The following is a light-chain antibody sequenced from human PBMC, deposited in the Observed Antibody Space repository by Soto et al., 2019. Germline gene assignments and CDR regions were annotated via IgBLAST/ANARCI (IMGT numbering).Light chain of an antibody. CDR3: SSHTSSRTSYV. CDR2: DVS. CDR1: SSDVGGYNY. V-gene: IGLV2-14*01. Sequence: QSVLTQPASVSGSPGQSITISCTGTSSDVGGYNYVSWYQQHPGKAPKLMIYDVSNRPSGVSNRFSGSKSGNTASLTISGLQAEDEADYYCSSHTSSRTSYVFGTGTKLTVL. J-gene: IGLJ1*01.